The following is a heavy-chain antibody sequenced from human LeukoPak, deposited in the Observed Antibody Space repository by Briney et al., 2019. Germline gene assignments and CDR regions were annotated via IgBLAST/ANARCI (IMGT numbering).Heavy chain of an antibody. V-gene: IGHV3-30-3*01. J-gene: IGHJ4*02. CDR1: GFTFSSYA. D-gene: IGHD6-13*01. CDR2: ISYDGSNK. Sequence: GGSLRLSCAASGFTFSSYAMHWVRQASGKGLEWVAVISYDGSNKYYADSVKGRFTISRDNSKNTLYLQMNSLRAEDTAVYYCAILGTGIAATAALGNWGQGTLVTVSS. CDR3: AILGTGIAATAALGN.